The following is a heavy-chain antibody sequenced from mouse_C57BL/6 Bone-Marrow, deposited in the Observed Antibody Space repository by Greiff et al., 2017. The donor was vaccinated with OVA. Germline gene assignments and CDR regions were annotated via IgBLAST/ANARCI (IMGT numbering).Heavy chain of an antibody. Sequence: QVHVKQPGAELVKPGASVKLSCKASGYTFTSYWMHWVKQRPGQGLEWIGMIHPNSGSTNYNEKFKSKATLTVDKSSSTAYMQLSSLTSEDSAVYYCARSNHYAMDYWGQGTSVTVSS. CDR1: GYTFTSYW. J-gene: IGHJ4*01. CDR3: ARSNHYAMDY. V-gene: IGHV1-64*01. D-gene: IGHD6-1*01. CDR2: IHPNSGST.